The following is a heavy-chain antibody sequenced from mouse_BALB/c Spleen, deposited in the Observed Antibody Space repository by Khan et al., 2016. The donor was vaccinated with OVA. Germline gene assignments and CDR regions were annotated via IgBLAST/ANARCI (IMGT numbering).Heavy chain of an antibody. Sequence: VQLKESGPDLVKPGASVKISCKASGYSFTVYYMIWVKQSHGKSLEWIGRVNPNNGDTNYNQKFKDKAILTVDKSSTTAYMELRSLTSEDSAVFYCAREYEFFAHWGQGTLVTVSA. J-gene: IGHJ3*01. CDR2: VNPNNGDT. CDR1: GYSFTVYY. CDR3: AREYEFFAH. D-gene: IGHD2-14*01. V-gene: IGHV1-26*01.